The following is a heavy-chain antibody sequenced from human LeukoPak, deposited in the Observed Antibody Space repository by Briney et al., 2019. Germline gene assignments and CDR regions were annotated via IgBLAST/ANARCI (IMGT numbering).Heavy chain of an antibody. J-gene: IGHJ3*02. CDR3: ARTGYHYGSGSHYAFDI. CDR1: GYTFSNQW. CDR2: IYPGDSDT. V-gene: IGHV5-51*01. D-gene: IGHD3-10*01. Sequence: GESLEISCQASGYTFSNQWIGWVRQMPGKGLEWMGIIYPGDSDTRYSPSVQGQVTISVDKSITTAYLEWSSLKASDTAMYYCARTGYHYGSGSHYAFDIWGQGTMVTVSS.